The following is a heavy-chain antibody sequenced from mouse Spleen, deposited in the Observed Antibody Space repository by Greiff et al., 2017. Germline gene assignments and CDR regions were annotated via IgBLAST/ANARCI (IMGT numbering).Heavy chain of an antibody. V-gene: IGHV1-61*01. D-gene: IGHD2-14*01. Sequence: VQLLQPWAELVRPGASVKLSCKASGSTFSSSWVNWVKQRPGQVLAWIGMIDPSDSETHYNQMFKDKATLTVDKSSSAANMLRSSLTSEDSVVYYCARLVGGYRYDVFDYWGQGTTLTVSS. J-gene: IGHJ2*01. CDR1: GSTFSSSW. CDR3: ARLVGGYRYDVFDY. CDR2: IDPSDSET.